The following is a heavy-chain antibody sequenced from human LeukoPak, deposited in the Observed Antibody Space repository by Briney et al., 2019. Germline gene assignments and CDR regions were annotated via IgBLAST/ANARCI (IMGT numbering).Heavy chain of an antibody. Sequence: ASETLSLTCAVYGGSFSGYYWSWIRQPPGKGLEWIGEINHSGSTNYNPSLKSRVTISVDTSKNQFSLKLSPVTAADTAVYYCARDGVLDSSGYYYNFDYWGQGTLVTVSS. V-gene: IGHV4-34*01. D-gene: IGHD3-22*01. CDR1: GGSFSGYY. CDR2: INHSGST. J-gene: IGHJ4*02. CDR3: ARDGVLDSSGYYYNFDY.